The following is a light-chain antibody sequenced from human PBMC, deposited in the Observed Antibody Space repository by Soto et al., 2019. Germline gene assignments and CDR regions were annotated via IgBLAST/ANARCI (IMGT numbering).Light chain of an antibody. CDR1: SGHSSYA. CDR2: LNSDGSH. V-gene: IGLV4-69*01. CDR3: QTWGTDIPWV. J-gene: IGLJ3*02. Sequence: QLVLTQSPSASASLEASVKLTCTLSSGHSSYAIAWHQQQPEKGPRYLMKLNSDGSHSKGDGIPDRFSGSSSGAERYLTVSSLQSEDEADYYCQTWGTDIPWVFGGGTKLTVL.